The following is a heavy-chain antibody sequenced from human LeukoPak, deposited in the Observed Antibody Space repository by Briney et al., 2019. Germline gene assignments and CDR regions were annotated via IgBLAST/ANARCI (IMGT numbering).Heavy chain of an antibody. J-gene: IGHJ4*02. Sequence: PGGSLRLSCAASGFTFSSYSMNWVRQAPVKGLEWVSSISSSSSYIYYADSVKGRFTISRDNAKNSLYLQMNSLRAEDTAVYYCARDRHNGSSHRFDYWGQGTLVTVSS. CDR1: GFTFSSYS. D-gene: IGHD6-13*01. CDR2: ISSSSSYI. V-gene: IGHV3-21*01. CDR3: ARDRHNGSSHRFDY.